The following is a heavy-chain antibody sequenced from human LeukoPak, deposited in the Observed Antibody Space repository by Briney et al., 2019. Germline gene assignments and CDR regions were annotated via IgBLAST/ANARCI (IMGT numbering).Heavy chain of an antibody. CDR1: GFTFSSYA. D-gene: IGHD4-17*01. V-gene: IGHV3-23*01. J-gene: IGHJ4*02. Sequence: GGSLGLSCAASGFTFSSYAMSWVRQAPGKGLEWVSAISGSGGSTYYADSVKGRFTISRDNSKNTLYLQMNSLRAEDTAVYYCAKDATDYGDSYYFDYWGQGTLVTVSS. CDR2: ISGSGGST. CDR3: AKDATDYGDSYYFDY.